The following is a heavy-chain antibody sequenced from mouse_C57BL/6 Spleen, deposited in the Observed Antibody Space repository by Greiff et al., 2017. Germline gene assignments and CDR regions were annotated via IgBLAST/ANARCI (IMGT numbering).Heavy chain of an antibody. D-gene: IGHD2-1*01. Sequence: QVQLQQPGAELVMPGASVKLSCKASGYTFTSYWMHWVKPRPGQGLEWIGEIDPSDSYTNYNQKFKGKSTLTVDKSSSTAYMQLSSLTSEDSAVYYCARLDYYGNSGYFDHWGEGTTLTVSS. J-gene: IGHJ2*01. V-gene: IGHV1-69*01. CDR1: GYTFTSYW. CDR3: ARLDYYGNSGYFDH. CDR2: IDPSDSYT.